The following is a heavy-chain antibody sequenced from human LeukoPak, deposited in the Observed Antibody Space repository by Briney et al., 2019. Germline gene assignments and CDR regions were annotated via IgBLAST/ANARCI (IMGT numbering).Heavy chain of an antibody. CDR3: ARDSGIQLWVNYYYYMDV. CDR1: GVSISSSSYY. CDR2: IYYSGST. J-gene: IGHJ6*03. V-gene: IGHV4-39*07. D-gene: IGHD5-18*01. Sequence: SQTLSLACTVSGVSISSSSYYWGWIRQPPGKGLEWIGSIYYSGSTYYNPSLKSRVTITVDTSKNQFSLKLSSVAAADTAVYYCARDSGIQLWVNYYYYMDVWGKGTTVTISS.